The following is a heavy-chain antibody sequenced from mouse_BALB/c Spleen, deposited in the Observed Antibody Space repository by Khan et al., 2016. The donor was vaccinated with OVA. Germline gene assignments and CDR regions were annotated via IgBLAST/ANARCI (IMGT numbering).Heavy chain of an antibody. Sequence: EVELVESGPGLVKPSQSLSLTCTVTGYSITSDYAWNWIRQFPGNKLEWMGYISYSGSPSYNPSLKSRISITRDPSKNQFFLPLNSVTTEDTATYYCARSPPVGDLWFAYWGQGTLVTVSA. CDR2: ISYSGSP. V-gene: IGHV3-2*02. J-gene: IGHJ3*01. CDR1: GYSITSDYA. CDR3: ARSPPVGDLWFAY. D-gene: IGHD3-3*01.